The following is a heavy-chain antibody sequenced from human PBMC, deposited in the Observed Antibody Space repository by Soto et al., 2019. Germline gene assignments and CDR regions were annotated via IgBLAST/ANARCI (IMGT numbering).Heavy chain of an antibody. D-gene: IGHD3-9*01. CDR3: ARGQVGLRYFDCLLHAPFDY. V-gene: IGHV4-30-2*01. Sequence: PWETLSLTCAVSGGSISSGGYSWSWIRQPPGKGLEWIGYIYHSGSTYYNPSLKSRVTISVDTSKNQFSLKLSSVTAADTAVYYCARGQVGLRYFDCLLHAPFDYCGQGTLVTVSS. CDR2: IYHSGST. J-gene: IGHJ4*02. CDR1: GGSISSGGYS.